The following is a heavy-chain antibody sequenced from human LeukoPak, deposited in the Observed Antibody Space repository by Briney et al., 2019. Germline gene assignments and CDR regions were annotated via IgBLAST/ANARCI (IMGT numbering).Heavy chain of an antibody. Sequence: GGSLRLSCAASGFTFSSYSMNWVRQAPGKGLEWVSYVSSSSSTIYYADSVKGRFTISRDNAKNSLYLQMNSLRAEDTAVYYCARGYSSSWYRRGIHYFDYWGQGTLVTVSS. CDR2: VSSSSSTI. CDR1: GFTFSSYS. V-gene: IGHV3-48*01. J-gene: IGHJ4*02. CDR3: ARGYSSSWYRRGIHYFDY. D-gene: IGHD6-13*01.